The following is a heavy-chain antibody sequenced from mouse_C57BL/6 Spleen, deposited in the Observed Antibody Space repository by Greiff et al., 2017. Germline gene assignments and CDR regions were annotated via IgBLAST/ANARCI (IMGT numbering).Heavy chain of an antibody. V-gene: IGHV1-50*01. CDR3: TRGWLGYAMYY. D-gene: IGHD2-3*01. J-gene: IGHJ4*01. CDR2: IDPSDSYT. CDR1: GYTFTSYW. Sequence: QVQLQQPGAELVKPGASVKLSCKASGYTFTSYWMQWVKQRPGQGLEWIGEIDPSDSYTNYNQKFKGKATLTVDTSSSTAYMQLSSLTSEDSAVYYCTRGWLGYAMYYWGQGTSVTVSS.